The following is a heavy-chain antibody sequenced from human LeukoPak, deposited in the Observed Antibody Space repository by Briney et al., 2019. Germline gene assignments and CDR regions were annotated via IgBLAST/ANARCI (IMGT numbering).Heavy chain of an antibody. CDR3: TRCVTSRTHCYDY. D-gene: IGHD4-11*01. CDR1: GYTFTNYD. V-gene: IGHV1-8*03. Sequence: ASVKVSCKASGYTFTNYDINWVRQATGQGREWMGWMNPNSGNTGYAQNSQGRVTITRNTSISTAYMELSSLRSEDTSVYYCTRCVTSRTHCYDYWGQGALVTVSS. J-gene: IGHJ4*02. CDR2: MNPNSGNT.